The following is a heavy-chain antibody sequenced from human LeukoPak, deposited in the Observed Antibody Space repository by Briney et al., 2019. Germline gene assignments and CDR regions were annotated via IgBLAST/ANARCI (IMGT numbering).Heavy chain of an antibody. CDR3: ARDERDCSGGSCYADDAFDI. V-gene: IGHV1-2*02. J-gene: IGHJ3*02. CDR1: GYTFIGYY. Sequence: ASVKVSCKASGYTFIGYYIHWVRQAPGQGLEWMGWINPNSGGTNYAQKFQGRVTMTRDTSISTAYMEVSRLRSDDTALYYCARDERDCSGGSCYADDAFDIWGQGTMVTVSS. CDR2: INPNSGGT. D-gene: IGHD2-15*01.